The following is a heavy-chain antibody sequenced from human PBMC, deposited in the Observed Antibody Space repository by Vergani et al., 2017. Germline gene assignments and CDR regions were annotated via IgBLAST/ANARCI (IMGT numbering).Heavy chain of an antibody. D-gene: IGHD6-13*01. V-gene: IGHV4-59*01. J-gene: IGHJ4*02. CDR2: IYYSGST. CDR3: VREQQLAYYFDY. Sequence: QVQLQESGPGLVKPSEPLSLTCTVSGGSISSYYWSWIRQPPGKGLEWIGYIYYSGSTNYNPSLKSRVTISVDTSKNQFSLKLSSVTAADTAVYYCVREQQLAYYFDYWGQGTLVTVSS. CDR1: GGSISSYY.